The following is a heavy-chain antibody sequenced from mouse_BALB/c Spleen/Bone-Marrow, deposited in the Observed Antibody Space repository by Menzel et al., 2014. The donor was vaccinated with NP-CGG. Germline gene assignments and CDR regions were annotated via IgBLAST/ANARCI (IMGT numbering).Heavy chain of an antibody. CDR2: ISSGGST. V-gene: IGHV5-6-5*01. CDR1: GFTFSSYA. D-gene: IGHD1-2*01. CDR3: AREGGTTAHYYSMDY. J-gene: IGHJ4*01. Sequence: EVQLVASGGGLVKPGGSLKLSCAASGFTFSSYAMSWVRQTPEKRLEWAASISSGGSTYYPDSVKGRFTISRDNARNILYLQMSSLRSEDTAMYYCAREGGTTAHYYSMDYWGQGTSVTVSS.